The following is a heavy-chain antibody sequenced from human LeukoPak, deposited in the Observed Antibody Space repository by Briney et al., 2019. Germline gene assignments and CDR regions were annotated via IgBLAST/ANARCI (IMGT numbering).Heavy chain of an antibody. CDR2: VYSSERV. J-gene: IGHJ2*01. Sequence: SETLSLTCTVSGGSIRNQFWSWIRQSPGKGLEWIRYVYSSERVDYNPSLKSRVTMSVDTFKNEFSLSLTSVTAADTAVYYCVRHHGSSTDWYFDLWGRGTLVTVSS. CDR3: VRHHGSSTDWYFDL. D-gene: IGHD6-6*01. V-gene: IGHV4-4*09. CDR1: GGSIRNQF.